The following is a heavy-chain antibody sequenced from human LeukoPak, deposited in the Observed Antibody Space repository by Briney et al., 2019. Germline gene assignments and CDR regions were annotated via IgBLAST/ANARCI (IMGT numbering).Heavy chain of an antibody. J-gene: IGHJ4*02. D-gene: IGHD7-27*01. V-gene: IGHV3-21*01. CDR3: ALANWGSPIDY. Sequence: GGSLRLSCSASGFTFSISAMNWVRQAPGKGLEWVSSINNVASHIYYADSVKGRFTISRDNAKNSLFLQMNSLRAEDTAVYYCALANWGSPIDYWGQGTLVTVSS. CDR1: GFTFSISA. CDR2: INNVASHI.